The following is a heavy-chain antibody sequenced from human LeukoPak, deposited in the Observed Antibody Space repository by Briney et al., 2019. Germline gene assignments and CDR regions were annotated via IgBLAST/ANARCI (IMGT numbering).Heavy chain of an antibody. D-gene: IGHD5-18*01. V-gene: IGHV3-48*02. CDR1: GFTFSSYS. Sequence: GGSLRLSCTASGFTFSSYSMNWVRQAPGKGLEWLSYISWGSNVIYYADSVKGRYTTSRDDAKNSLFLQMNSLTDEDTAVYYCARDPGYSYALDYWGRGTLVTVSS. CDR3: ARDPGYSYALDY. CDR2: ISWGSNVI. J-gene: IGHJ4*02.